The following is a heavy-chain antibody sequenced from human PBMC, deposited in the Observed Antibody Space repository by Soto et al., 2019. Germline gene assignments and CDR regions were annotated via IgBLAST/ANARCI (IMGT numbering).Heavy chain of an antibody. CDR1: GFTFSSYA. V-gene: IGHV3-23*01. CDR3: AKFEGGYDILTGYYRQGYGY. CDR2: ISGSGGST. Sequence: GSLRLSCAASGFTFSSYAMSWVRQAPGKGLEWVSAISGSGGSTYYADSVKGRFTISRDNSKNTLYLQMNSLRAEDTAVYYCAKFEGGYDILTGYYRQGYGYWGQGTLVNVSS. D-gene: IGHD3-9*01. J-gene: IGHJ4*02.